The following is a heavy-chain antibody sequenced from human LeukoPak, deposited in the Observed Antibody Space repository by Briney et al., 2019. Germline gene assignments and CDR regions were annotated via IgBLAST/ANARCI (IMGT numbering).Heavy chain of an antibody. CDR3: ARAGLYYDSSGYYSGWFDP. D-gene: IGHD3-22*01. CDR1: GYTFTGYY. J-gene: IGHJ5*02. Sequence: ASVKVTCKASGYTFTGYYMHWVRQAPGQGLEWMGWINPNSGGTNYAQKFQGRVTMTRDTSISTAYMELSRLRSDDTAVYYCARAGLYYDSSGYYSGWFDPWGQGTLVTVSS. CDR2: INPNSGGT. V-gene: IGHV1-2*02.